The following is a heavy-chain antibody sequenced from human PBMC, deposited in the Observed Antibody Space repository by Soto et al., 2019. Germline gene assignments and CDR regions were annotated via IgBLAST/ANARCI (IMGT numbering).Heavy chain of an antibody. V-gene: IGHV3-33*01. D-gene: IGHD1-7*01. CDR2: IGYDGSNK. CDR3: ARTLNCNYNGSDY. J-gene: IGHJ4*02. CDR1: GFTFSSYG. Sequence: QVQRVESGGGVVQPGRSLRLSCAASGFTFSSYGMHWVRQAPGMGLEWVAVIGYDGSNKYYADSVKGPFTISRDNSNNTLYVLKNSLRADDTDVYYCARTLNCNYNGSDYWGQGTLVTVSS.